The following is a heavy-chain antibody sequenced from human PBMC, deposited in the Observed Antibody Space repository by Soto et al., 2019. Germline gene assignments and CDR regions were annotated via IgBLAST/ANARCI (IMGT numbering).Heavy chain of an antibody. CDR3: GRGGSNSPNGMDV. Sequence: GGSLRLSCAASGFTFSPYWMHWVRQAPGKGLVWVSRINPDGSSTNYADSVKGRFTISRDNAKNTLYLQMNSLRAEDTAVYYCGRGGSNSPNGMDVWGKGTTVTVSS. J-gene: IGHJ6*04. CDR1: GFTFSPYW. V-gene: IGHV3-74*01. CDR2: INPDGSST. D-gene: IGHD4-4*01.